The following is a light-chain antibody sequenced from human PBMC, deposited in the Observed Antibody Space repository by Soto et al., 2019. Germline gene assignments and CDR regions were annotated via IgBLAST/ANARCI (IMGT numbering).Light chain of an antibody. V-gene: IGKV2-28*01. J-gene: IGKJ3*01. CDR1: QSLLHSNGYNY. Sequence: EIVMTQSPLSLPVTPGESASISCRSSQSLLHSNGYNYLDWYVQKPGQSPQLLIYLVSHRASDVPDRFSGSGSGTDFTLKISRVEAEDVGVYYCMQTLQTPTFGRGTKVGIK. CDR3: MQTLQTPT. CDR2: LVS.